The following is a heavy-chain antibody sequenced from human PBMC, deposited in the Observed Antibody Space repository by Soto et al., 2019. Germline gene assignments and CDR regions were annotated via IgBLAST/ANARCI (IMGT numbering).Heavy chain of an antibody. CDR3: ARYRTYYDFWSGYQTLPPFFMHV. D-gene: IGHD3-3*01. CDR2: IYYSGST. CDR1: GGSISSSSYY. Sequence: PSETLSLTCTVSGGSISSSSYYWGWIRQPPGKGLEWIGSIYYSGSTYYNPSLKSRVTISVDTSKNQFSLKLSSVTAADTAVYYCARYRTYYDFWSGYQTLPPFFMHVWGKGTTVTVSS. J-gene: IGHJ6*03. V-gene: IGHV4-39*01.